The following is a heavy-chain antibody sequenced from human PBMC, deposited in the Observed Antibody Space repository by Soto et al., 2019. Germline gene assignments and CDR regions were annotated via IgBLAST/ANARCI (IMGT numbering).Heavy chain of an antibody. V-gene: IGHV3-30*18. Sequence: QVQLVESGGGVVQPGRSLRLSCAASGFTFSSYGMHWVRQAPGKGLEWVAVISYDGSNKYYADSVKGRFTISRDNSKNTLYLQMNSLRAEDTAVYYCAKDVRVQSRGARSCTGFDYWGQGTLVTVSS. CDR1: GFTFSSYG. CDR3: AKDVRVQSRGARSCTGFDY. D-gene: IGHD3-10*02. CDR2: ISYDGSNK. J-gene: IGHJ4*02.